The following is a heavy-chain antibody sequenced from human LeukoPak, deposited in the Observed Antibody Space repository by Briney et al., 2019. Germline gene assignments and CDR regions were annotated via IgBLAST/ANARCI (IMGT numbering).Heavy chain of an antibody. CDR3: AESPITGTPGPIDY. CDR1: GFPLSSYA. Sequence: GGSLRLSCAVSGFPLSSYAMSWVRQAPGKGLEWVSAISGSGGSTYYADSVKGRFTISRDNSKNTLYLQMSSLRAEDTAVYYCAESPITGTPGPIDYWGQGTLVTVSS. J-gene: IGHJ4*02. CDR2: ISGSGGST. D-gene: IGHD1-7*01. V-gene: IGHV3-23*01.